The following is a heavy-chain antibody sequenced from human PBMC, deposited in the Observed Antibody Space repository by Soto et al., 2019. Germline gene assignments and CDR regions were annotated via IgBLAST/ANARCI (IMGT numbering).Heavy chain of an antibody. CDR1: GFSISTSGVG. Sequence: QITLKESGPTLVKPTQTLTLTCSSSGFSISTSGVGVGCIRQPPGKALEWLALNDRGANKWYSPSLKSRITITTDTSKNQVVLTITDTDSVDTATYYCAYRKPNGGGFPFDSWGQGTLVTVAS. D-gene: IGHD3-10*01. V-gene: IGHV2-5*02. J-gene: IGHJ4*02. CDR2: NDRGANK. CDR3: AYRKPNGGGFPFDS.